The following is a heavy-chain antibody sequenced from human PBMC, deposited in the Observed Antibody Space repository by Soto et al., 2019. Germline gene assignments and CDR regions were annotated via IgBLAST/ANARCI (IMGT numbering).Heavy chain of an antibody. CDR3: ARDQTHGGNEGANWFDP. CDR1: GGSISSGGYY. CDR2: IYYSGST. D-gene: IGHD2-15*01. V-gene: IGHV4-31*03. J-gene: IGHJ5*02. Sequence: QVQLQESGPGLVKPSQTLSLTCTVSGGSISSGGYYWSWIRQHPGKGLEWIGYIYYSGSTYYNPSLKSRVTISVDTSKNQFSLKLSSVTAADTAVYYCARDQTHGGNEGANWFDPWGQGTLVTVSS.